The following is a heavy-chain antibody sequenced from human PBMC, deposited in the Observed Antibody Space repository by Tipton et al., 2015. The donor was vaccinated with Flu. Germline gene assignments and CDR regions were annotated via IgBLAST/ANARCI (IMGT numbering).Heavy chain of an antibody. V-gene: IGHV1-18*04. CDR2: ISPYTGNK. Sequence: QLVQSGAEVKKPGASVKLSCKASGYTFSSHIITWVRQAPGQGLEWMGWISPYTGNKNYAQKFQARVTLTTDTSASTVFMELRGLRSDDTALYFCVRDRVQGVVVGPTPVGDYWGQGTQVTVSS. CDR3: VRDRVQGVVVGPTPVGDY. CDR1: GYTFSSHI. J-gene: IGHJ4*02. D-gene: IGHD2-15*01.